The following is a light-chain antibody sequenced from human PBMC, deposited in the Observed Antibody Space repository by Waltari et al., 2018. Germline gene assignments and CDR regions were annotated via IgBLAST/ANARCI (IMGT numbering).Light chain of an antibody. J-gene: IGKJ1*01. CDR1: QSISSW. V-gene: IGKV1-5*03. Sequence: DIQITQSPSTLSASVGDRVTITCRARQSISSWLAWYQQKPGKAPKLLIYKASSLESGVPSRFSGSGSGTEFTLTISSLQPDDFATYYCQQYNSYSWTFGQGTKVEIK. CDR2: KAS. CDR3: QQYNSYSWT.